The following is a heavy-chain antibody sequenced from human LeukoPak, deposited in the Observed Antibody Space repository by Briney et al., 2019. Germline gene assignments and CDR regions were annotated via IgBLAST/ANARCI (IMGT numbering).Heavy chain of an antibody. Sequence: SETLSLTCTVSGGSISSSSYYWGWIRQPPGKGLEWIGSIYYSGSTYYNPSLKSRVTISVDTSKNQFSLKLSSVTAADTAVYYCARHRSLSGSFDYWGQGTLVTVSS. CDR2: IYYSGST. V-gene: IGHV4-39*01. CDR1: GGSISSSSYY. D-gene: IGHD3-22*01. J-gene: IGHJ4*02. CDR3: ARHRSLSGSFDY.